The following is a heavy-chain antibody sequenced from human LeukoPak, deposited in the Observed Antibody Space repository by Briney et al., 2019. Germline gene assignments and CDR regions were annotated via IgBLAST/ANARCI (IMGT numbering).Heavy chain of an antibody. D-gene: IGHD4-17*01. Sequence: GGSLRLSCAASGFTFSRYGMHWVRQAPGKGLEWVAVISYDGSNKYYADSVKGRFTISRDNSKNTLYLQMNSLRAEDTAVYYCARGDYLFYWGQGTLVTVSS. CDR3: ARGDYLFY. J-gene: IGHJ4*02. CDR2: ISYDGSNK. V-gene: IGHV3-30*03. CDR1: GFTFSRYG.